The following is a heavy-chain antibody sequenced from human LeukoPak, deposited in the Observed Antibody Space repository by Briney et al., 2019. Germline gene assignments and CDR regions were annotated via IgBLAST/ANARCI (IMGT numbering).Heavy chain of an antibody. CDR2: IWNDGSSK. V-gene: IGHV3-33*06. Sequence: GRSLRLSCAASGFSFSSYGMHWVRQSPGKGLEWVAVIWNDGSSKYYVDSVKSRFTISRDNSKNTLYLQMDSLRGDDTAVYYCAKPTRGSGGSFLIDYWGQGTLVTVSS. J-gene: IGHJ4*02. CDR3: AKPTRGSGGSFLIDY. D-gene: IGHD2-15*01. CDR1: GFSFSSYG.